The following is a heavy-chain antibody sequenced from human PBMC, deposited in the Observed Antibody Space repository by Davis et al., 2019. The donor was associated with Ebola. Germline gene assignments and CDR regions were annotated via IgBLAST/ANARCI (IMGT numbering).Heavy chain of an antibody. CDR1: GGSISSYY. Sequence: PSETLSLTCTVPGGSISSYYWSWIRQPPGKGLEWIGYIYYSGSTNYNPSLKSRVTISVDTSKNQFSLKLSSVTAADTAVYYCARKDLRYYYMDVWGKGTTVTVSS. D-gene: IGHD1-14*01. J-gene: IGHJ6*03. CDR2: IYYSGST. CDR3: ARKDLRYYYMDV. V-gene: IGHV4-59*12.